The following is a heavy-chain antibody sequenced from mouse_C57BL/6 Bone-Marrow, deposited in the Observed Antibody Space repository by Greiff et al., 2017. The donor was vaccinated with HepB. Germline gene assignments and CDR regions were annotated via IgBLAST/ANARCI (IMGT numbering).Heavy chain of an antibody. CDR1: GFNIKDDY. Sequence: EVHLVESGAELVRPGASVKLSCTASGFNIKDDYMHWVKQRPEQGLEWIGWIDPENGDTEYASKFQGKATITADTSSNTAYLQLSSLTSEDTAVYYCTTRRDYWGQGTTLTVSS. CDR3: TTRRDY. CDR2: IDPENGDT. V-gene: IGHV14-4*01. J-gene: IGHJ2*01.